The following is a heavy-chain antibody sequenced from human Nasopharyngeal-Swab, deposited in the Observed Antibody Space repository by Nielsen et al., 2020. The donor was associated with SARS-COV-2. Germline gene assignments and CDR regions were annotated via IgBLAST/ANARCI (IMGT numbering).Heavy chain of an antibody. CDR3: ARLASELVVAADFDY. CDR1: GYSFTSYW. Sequence: GESLKISCKGSGYSFTSYWISWVRQMPGKGLEWMGRIDPSDSYTNYSPSFQGHVTISADKSISTAYLQWSSLKASDTAMYYCARLASELVVAADFDYWGQGTLVTVSS. V-gene: IGHV5-10-1*01. J-gene: IGHJ4*02. CDR2: IDPSDSYT. D-gene: IGHD2-15*01.